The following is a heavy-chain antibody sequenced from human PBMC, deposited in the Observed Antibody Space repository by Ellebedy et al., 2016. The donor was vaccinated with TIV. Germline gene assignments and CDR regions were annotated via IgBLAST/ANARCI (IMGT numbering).Heavy chain of an antibody. D-gene: IGHD1-26*01. CDR3: ARDLFGRVDRKGDPLYYGMDV. J-gene: IGHJ6*02. Sequence: SQTLSLTXAISGDSVSSNSAAWNWIRQSPSRGLEWLGRTYYRSKWYNDYAVSVKSRITINPDTSKNQFSLQLNSVTPEDTAVYYCARDLFGRVDRKGDPLYYGMDVWGQGTTVTVSS. CDR1: GDSVSSNSAA. V-gene: IGHV6-1*01. CDR2: TYYRSKWYN.